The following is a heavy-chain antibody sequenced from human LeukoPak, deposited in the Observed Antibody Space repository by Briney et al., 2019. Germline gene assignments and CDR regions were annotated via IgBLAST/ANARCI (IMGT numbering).Heavy chain of an antibody. V-gene: IGHV4-59*01. CDR3: ARGRDGYNFDPDAFDI. D-gene: IGHD5-24*01. J-gene: IGHJ3*02. CDR2: VHYSGST. Sequence: PSETLSLTCTVSGGSISTYYWSWIRQPPGKGLEWIGYVHYSGSTNYNPSLKSRVTISVDTSKNQFSLKLSSVTAADTAAYYCARGRDGYNFDPDAFDIWGQGTMVTVSS. CDR1: GGSISTYY.